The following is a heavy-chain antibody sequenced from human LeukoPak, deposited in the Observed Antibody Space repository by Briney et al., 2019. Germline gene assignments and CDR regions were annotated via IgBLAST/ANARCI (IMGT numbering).Heavy chain of an antibody. V-gene: IGHV1-18*01. Sequence: ASVKVSCTASGYSFSSYGISWVRQAPGQGLEWMGWITSYRTNTKYPQTNYAPKFRDRVTMTTDTSTSTAYMELRSLRSDDTAVYYCARDRRITIFGVGTRWFDPWGQGTLVTVSS. J-gene: IGHJ5*02. CDR1: GYSFSSYG. CDR2: ITSYRTNT. D-gene: IGHD3-3*01. CDR3: ARDRRITIFGVGTRWFDP.